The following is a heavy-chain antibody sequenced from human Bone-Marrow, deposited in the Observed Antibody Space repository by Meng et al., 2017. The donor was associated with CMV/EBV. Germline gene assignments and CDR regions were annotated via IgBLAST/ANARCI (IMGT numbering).Heavy chain of an antibody. J-gene: IGHJ3*02. CDR3: ARESYTDSFDI. CDR1: GFTFSNDW. CDR2: INSEGTSR. Sequence: GSLKISCGAYGFTFSNDWLHLVRRVPGQGLVWVSRINSEGTSRSYAGFVKGRFTSSRDNSENTLYLHMNSLRVDDTAVYYCARESYTDSFDIWGQGIRVTVSS. D-gene: IGHD3-16*01. V-gene: IGHV3-74*01.